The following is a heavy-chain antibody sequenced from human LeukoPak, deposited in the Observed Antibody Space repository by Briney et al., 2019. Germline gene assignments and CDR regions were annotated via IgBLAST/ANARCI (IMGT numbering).Heavy chain of an antibody. V-gene: IGHV3-21*06. J-gene: IGHJ4*02. CDR1: GFTFSDYS. Sequence: PGGSLRLSCAASGFTFSDYSMSWVRQAPGKGLEWVSSISSSSTYIYYADSLKGRFTISRDNGKNSLYLHMSSLRAEDTAVYYCARDPPALEDFDYWGQGTQVTVSS. CDR3: ARDPPALEDFDY. CDR2: ISSSSTYI.